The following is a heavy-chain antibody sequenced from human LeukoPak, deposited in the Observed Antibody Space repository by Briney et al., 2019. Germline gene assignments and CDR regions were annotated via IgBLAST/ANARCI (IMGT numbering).Heavy chain of an antibody. CDR3: AKDKYSPNINNWFDP. CDR2: ISGSGGST. V-gene: IGHV3-23*01. D-gene: IGHD5-18*01. CDR1: GFTFSSYA. Sequence: GGSLRLSCAASGFTFSSYAMSWVRQAPGKGLEWVSAISGSGGSTYYADSVKGRFTISRDNSKNTLYLQMNSLRAEDTAVYYCAKDKYSPNINNWFDPWGQGTLVTASS. J-gene: IGHJ5*02.